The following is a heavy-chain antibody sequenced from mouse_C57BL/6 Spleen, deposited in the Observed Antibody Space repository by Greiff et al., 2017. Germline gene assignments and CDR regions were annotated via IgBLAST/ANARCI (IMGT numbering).Heavy chain of an antibody. J-gene: IGHJ2*01. CDR3: ARALTGTALYYFNY. CDR1: GFTFSSYA. Sequence: DVKLVESGGGLVKPGGSLKLSCAASGFTFSSYAMSWVRQTPEKRLEWVATISDGGSYTYYPDNVKGRFTISRDNAKNNLYLQMSHLKSEDTAMYYCARALTGTALYYFNYWGQGTTLTVSS. V-gene: IGHV5-4*03. CDR2: ISDGGSYT. D-gene: IGHD4-1*01.